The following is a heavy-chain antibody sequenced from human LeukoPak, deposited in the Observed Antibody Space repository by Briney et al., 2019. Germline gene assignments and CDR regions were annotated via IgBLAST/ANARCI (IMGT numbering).Heavy chain of an antibody. J-gene: IGHJ6*02. CDR2: IWYDGSNK. D-gene: IGHD5-18*01. CDR3: ARDQEYSYGYLYGMDV. V-gene: IGHV3-33*01. CDR1: GFTFSSYG. Sequence: GRSLRLSCAASGFTFSSYGMHWVRQAPGKGLEWVAVIWYDGSNKYYADSVKGRFTISRDNSKNTLYLQMNSLRAEDTAVYYCARDQEYSYGYLYGMDVWGQGTTVTVSS.